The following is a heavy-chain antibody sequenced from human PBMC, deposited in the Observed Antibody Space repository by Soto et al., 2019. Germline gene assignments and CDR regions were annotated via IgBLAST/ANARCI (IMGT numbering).Heavy chain of an antibody. CDR3: ARGGGDYYFDY. J-gene: IGHJ4*02. CDR1: GFTFSSYA. V-gene: IGHV3-30-3*01. Sequence: QVQLVESGGGVVQPGRSLRLSCAASGFTFSSYAMHWVRQAPGKGLEWVAVISYDGSNKYYADSVKGRFTISRDNSKNPLYLQMNSLRAEDTAVYYCARGGGDYYFDYWGQGTLVTVSS. CDR2: ISYDGSNK. D-gene: IGHD2-21*02.